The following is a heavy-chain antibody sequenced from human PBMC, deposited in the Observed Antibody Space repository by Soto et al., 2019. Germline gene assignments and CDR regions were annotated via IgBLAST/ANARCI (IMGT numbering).Heavy chain of an antibody. V-gene: IGHV4-4*02. Sequence: QVQLQESGPGLVKPSGTLSLNCKVSGDSISSSEWWSWVRQPPGKGLEWIAEIHHSGPTNYNPSLQSRVTITVDKSKNQISLRLSTVTAADTAVYYGARGGITAVRNYYFDHWGQGTLVTVSS. J-gene: IGHJ4*02. CDR2: IHHSGPT. D-gene: IGHD1-20*01. CDR1: GDSISSSEW. CDR3: ARGGITAVRNYYFDH.